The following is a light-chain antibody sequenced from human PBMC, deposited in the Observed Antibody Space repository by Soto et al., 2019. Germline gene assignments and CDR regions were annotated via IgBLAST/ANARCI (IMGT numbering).Light chain of an antibody. Sequence: QSALTQPASVSGSPGQSITISCTGTSSDVGGYNYVAWYQQHPGKAPKLMIYDVRTRPSGVSNRFSGSKSGNTASLTISGLQAEDEGDYYCSSYSGSSTPVVLGGGTKLTVL. CDR3: SSYSGSSTPVV. CDR1: SSDVGGYNY. V-gene: IGLV2-14*01. CDR2: DVR. J-gene: IGLJ2*01.